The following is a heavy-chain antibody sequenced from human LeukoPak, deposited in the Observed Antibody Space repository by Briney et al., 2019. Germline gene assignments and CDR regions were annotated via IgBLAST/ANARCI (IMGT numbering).Heavy chain of an antibody. CDR1: GFTFSSYG. Sequence: PGGSLRLSCAASGFTFSSYGMHWVRQAPGKGLEWVAVISYDGSNKYYADSVKGRFTISRDNSKNTLYLQMNSLRAEDTAVYYCATIAAAGDFNYHYYYGMDVWGQGTTVTVSS. D-gene: IGHD6-13*01. V-gene: IGHV3-30*03. CDR2: ISYDGSNK. CDR3: ATIAAAGDFNYHYYYGMDV. J-gene: IGHJ6*02.